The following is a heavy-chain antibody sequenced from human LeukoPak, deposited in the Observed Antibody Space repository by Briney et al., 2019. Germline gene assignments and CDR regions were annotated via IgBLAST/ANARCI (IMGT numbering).Heavy chain of an antibody. Sequence: ASETLSLTCTVSGGSISSYYWSWIRQPPGKGLEWIGYIYYSGSTNYNPSLKSRVTISVDTSKNQFSLKLSSVTAADTAVYYCARGTSYDEPYGGKEFDYWGQGTLVTVSS. CDR1: GGSISSYY. J-gene: IGHJ4*02. CDR3: ARGTSYDEPYGGKEFDY. CDR2: IYYSGST. V-gene: IGHV4-59*12. D-gene: IGHD2-15*01.